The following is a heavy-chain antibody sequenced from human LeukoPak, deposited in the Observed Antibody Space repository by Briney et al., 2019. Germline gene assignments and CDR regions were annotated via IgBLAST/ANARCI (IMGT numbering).Heavy chain of an antibody. Sequence: SETLSLTCGVSGDSINSGHYWGWIRQPPGKGLEWIGSMDHSGSTYYNPSLKSRVTISIDTSKNQFSLKLSSVTAADTAVYYCARVSIGVSLDYWGQGTLVTVSS. D-gene: IGHD3-22*01. J-gene: IGHJ4*02. CDR2: MDHSGST. CDR1: GDSINSGHY. V-gene: IGHV4-38-2*01. CDR3: ARVSIGVSLDY.